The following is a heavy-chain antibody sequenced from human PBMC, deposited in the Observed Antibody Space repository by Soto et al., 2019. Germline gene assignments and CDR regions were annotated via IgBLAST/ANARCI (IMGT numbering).Heavy chain of an antibody. CDR2: ISYDGSNK. D-gene: IGHD3-22*01. J-gene: IGHJ4*02. CDR1: GFTFSSYA. Sequence: GGSLRLSCAASGFTFSSYAMHWVRQAPGKGLEWVAVISYDGSNKYYADSVKGRFTISRDNSKNTLYLQMNSLRAEDTAVYYCARDRSVTYYDDSSGFYWGQGTLVTVSS. V-gene: IGHV3-30-3*01. CDR3: ARDRSVTYYDDSSGFY.